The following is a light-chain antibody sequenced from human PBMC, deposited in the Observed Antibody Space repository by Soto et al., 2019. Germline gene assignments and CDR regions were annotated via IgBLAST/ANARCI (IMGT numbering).Light chain of an antibody. CDR2: DAS. CDR3: QQYNSYSYT. J-gene: IGKJ2*01. CDR1: QSIRSC. Sequence: DIQMTQSPSTLSASVGDRATISCRASQSIRSCLAWYQQKPEKAPKLLIYDASSLESGVLSRFRGSGSGTEFTLTISSLQPDDFATYYCQQYNSYSYTFGQGTKLEIK. V-gene: IGKV1-5*01.